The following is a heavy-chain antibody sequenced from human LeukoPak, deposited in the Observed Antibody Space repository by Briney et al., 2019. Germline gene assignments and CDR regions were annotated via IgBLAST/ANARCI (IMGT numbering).Heavy chain of an antibody. D-gene: IGHD6-13*01. Sequence: GGSLRLSCAASGFTFSSYAMSWVRQAPGKGLEWVSAISGSGGSTYYADSVKGRFTISRDNSKNTLYLQMNSLRAEDTAVYYCANGEYSSSFEDYWGQGTLVTVSS. CDR1: GFTFSSYA. CDR3: ANGEYSSSFEDY. CDR2: ISGSGGST. J-gene: IGHJ4*02. V-gene: IGHV3-23*01.